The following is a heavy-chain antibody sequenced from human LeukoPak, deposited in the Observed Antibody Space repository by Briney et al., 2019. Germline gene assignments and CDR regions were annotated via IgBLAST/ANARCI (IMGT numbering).Heavy chain of an antibody. CDR2: IYHHGAT. J-gene: IGHJ4*02. CDR3: ARGPSVVAHLDY. Sequence: SGTLSLICAVSGGSISSNNWWSWVRQPPGKGLEWIGEIYHHGATNYNPSLKSRVTLSLDKSKNQFSLELSSVTAADTAVYYCARGPSVVAHLDYWGQGTLVTVSS. V-gene: IGHV4-4*02. CDR1: GGSISSNNW. D-gene: IGHD2-15*01.